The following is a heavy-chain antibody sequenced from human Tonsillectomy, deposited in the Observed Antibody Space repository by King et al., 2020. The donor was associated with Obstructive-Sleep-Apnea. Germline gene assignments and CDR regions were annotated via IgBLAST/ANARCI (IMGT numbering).Heavy chain of an antibody. V-gene: IGHV3-48*04. CDR2: ISSSSSTI. Sequence: VQLVESGGGLVQPGGSLRLSCAASGFTFSSYSMNWVRQAPGKGLEWVSYISSSSSTIYYADSVKGRFTISRDNAKNSLYLQMNSLRAEDTAVYYCARDGSTSGSLTWAYYYGMYVWGQGTTVTVSS. D-gene: IGHD1-26*01. CDR3: ARDGSTSGSLTWAYYYGMYV. J-gene: IGHJ6*02. CDR1: GFTFSSYS.